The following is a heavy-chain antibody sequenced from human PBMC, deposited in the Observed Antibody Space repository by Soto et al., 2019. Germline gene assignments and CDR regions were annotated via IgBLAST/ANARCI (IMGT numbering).Heavy chain of an antibody. D-gene: IGHD3-22*01. CDR3: ARDPGYYDSSGSHDAFDI. CDR1: GFTFSSYA. V-gene: IGHV3-48*02. Sequence: GGSLRLSCAASGFTFSSYAMSWVRQAPGKGLEWVSYISSSSRTIYYAGSVKGRFTISRDNAKNSLYLQMNSLRDEATAVYYCARDPGYYDSSGSHDAFDIWGQGTMVTVSS. J-gene: IGHJ3*02. CDR2: ISSSSRTI.